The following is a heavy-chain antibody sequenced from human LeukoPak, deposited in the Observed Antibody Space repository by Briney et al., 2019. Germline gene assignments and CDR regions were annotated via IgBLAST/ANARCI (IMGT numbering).Heavy chain of an antibody. Sequence: SQTLSLTCAVSGGSISSGGYSWSWIRQPPGKGPEWIGYIYHSGSTYYNPSLKSRVTISVDRSKNQFSLKLSSVTAADTAVYYCAGGYSSGWCHYWGQGTLVTVSS. V-gene: IGHV4-30-2*01. CDR2: IYHSGST. CDR1: GGSISSGGYS. D-gene: IGHD6-19*01. CDR3: AGGYSSGWCHY. J-gene: IGHJ4*02.